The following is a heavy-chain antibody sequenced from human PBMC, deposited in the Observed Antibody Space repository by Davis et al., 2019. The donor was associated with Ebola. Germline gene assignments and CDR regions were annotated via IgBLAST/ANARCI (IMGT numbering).Heavy chain of an antibody. V-gene: IGHV3-23*01. CDR2: ITGSGGSV. D-gene: IGHD6-13*01. CDR1: GFTFSNYA. Sequence: GESLKISCAASGFTFSNYAMTWVRQAPGKGLEWVSTITGSGGSVYYADSVKGRFTISRDNSKNTLYLQMNSLRGEDTAVYYCAGGSSSSWSLYGYWGQGTLVTVSS. J-gene: IGHJ4*02. CDR3: AGGSSSSWSLYGY.